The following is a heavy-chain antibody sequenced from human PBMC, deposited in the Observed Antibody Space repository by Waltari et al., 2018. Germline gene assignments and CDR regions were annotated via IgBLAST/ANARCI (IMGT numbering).Heavy chain of an antibody. CDR2: IYYSGST. Sequence: QVQLQESGPGLVKPSETLSLTCTVSGGSISSHYWSWVRQTPGKGLEWIGYIYYSGSTNYNPPLKSRVTISVDTSKNQFSLKLTSVTAADTAVYYCARGRGELDYWGQGTLVTVSS. CDR3: ARGRGELDY. CDR1: GGSISSHY. V-gene: IGHV4-59*11. J-gene: IGHJ4*02. D-gene: IGHD4-17*01.